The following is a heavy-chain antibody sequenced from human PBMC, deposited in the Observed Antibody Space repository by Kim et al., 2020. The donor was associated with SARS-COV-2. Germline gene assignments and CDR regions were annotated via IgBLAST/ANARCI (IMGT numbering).Heavy chain of an antibody. CDR2: IYSGGST. V-gene: IGHV3-53*01. J-gene: IGHJ6*03. CDR1: GFTVSSNY. D-gene: IGHD2-2*01. CDR3: ARVYCSSTSCYGDYYYYYMDV. Sequence: GGSLRLSCKTSGFTVSSNYMSWVRQAPGKGLEWVSVIYSGGSTYYADSVKGRFTISRHNSKNTLYLQMNSLRAEETAVYYCARVYCSSTSCYGDYYYYYMDVWGKGTTVTVSS.